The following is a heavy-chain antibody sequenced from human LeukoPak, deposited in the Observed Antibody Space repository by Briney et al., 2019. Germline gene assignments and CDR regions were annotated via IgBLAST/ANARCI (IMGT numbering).Heavy chain of an antibody. D-gene: IGHD3-10*01. J-gene: IGHJ4*02. CDR1: GFTFSSYG. Sequence: PGGSLRLSCAASGFTFSSYGMHWVRQAPGKGLEWVAFIRYDGSNKYYADSVKGRFTTSRDNSKNTLYLQMNSLRAEDTAVYYCAEDDRSVLWFGELLSRGYWGQGTLVTVSS. V-gene: IGHV3-30*02. CDR3: AEDDRSVLWFGELLSRGY. CDR2: IRYDGSNK.